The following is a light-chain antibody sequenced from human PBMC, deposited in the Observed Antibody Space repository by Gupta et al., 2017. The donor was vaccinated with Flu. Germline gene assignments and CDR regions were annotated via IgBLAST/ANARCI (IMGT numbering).Light chain of an antibody. CDR1: SSDVGGYNY. CDR3: SSYTSSTTVV. J-gene: IGLJ2*01. Sequence: SITISCTGTSSDVGGYNYVSWYQQHPGKAPKLMIYEVSKRPSGVSNRFSGSKSGNTASLTISGLQAEDGADYYCSSYTSSTTVVFGGGTKLTVL. CDR2: EVS. V-gene: IGLV2-14*01.